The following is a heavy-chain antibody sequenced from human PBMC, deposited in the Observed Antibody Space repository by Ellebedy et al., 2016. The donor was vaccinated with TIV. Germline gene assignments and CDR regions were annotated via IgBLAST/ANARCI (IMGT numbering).Heavy chain of an antibody. Sequence: AASVQVSCKASGYTFTSYAMHWVRQAPGQRLEWMGWINACNGNTKYSQKFQGRVTITRDTSASTAYMELSSLRSEDTAVYYCARSAAGTVDYWGQGTQVTVSS. CDR3: ARSAAGTVDY. CDR2: INACNGNT. CDR1: GYTFTSYA. J-gene: IGHJ4*02. V-gene: IGHV1-3*01. D-gene: IGHD6-13*01.